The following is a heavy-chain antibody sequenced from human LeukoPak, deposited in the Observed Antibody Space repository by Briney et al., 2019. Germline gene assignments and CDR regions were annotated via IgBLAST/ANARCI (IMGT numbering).Heavy chain of an antibody. V-gene: IGHV1-8*01. CDR1: GYTFTSYD. Sequence: ASVKVSCKASGYTFTSYDINWVRQATGQGLEWMGWMNPNSGNTGYAQKFQGRVTMTRNTSISTAYMELSSLRSEDTAVYYCARDGHSIAAAGTSYYYYMDVWGKGTTVTISS. D-gene: IGHD6-13*01. CDR3: ARDGHSIAAAGTSYYYYMDV. J-gene: IGHJ6*03. CDR2: MNPNSGNT.